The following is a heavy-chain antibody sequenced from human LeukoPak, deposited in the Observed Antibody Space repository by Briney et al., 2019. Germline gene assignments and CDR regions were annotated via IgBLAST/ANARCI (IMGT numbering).Heavy chain of an antibody. CDR3: AREIPLMTTVTTGAFDI. V-gene: IGHV4-38-2*02. D-gene: IGHD4-17*01. CDR2: IYHSGST. CDR1: GYSISSGYY. J-gene: IGHJ3*02. Sequence: SETLSLTCAVSGYSISSGYYWGWIRQPPGKGLEWIGSIYHSGSTYYNPSLKSRVTISVDTSKNQFPLKLSSVTAADTAVYYCAREIPLMTTVTTGAFDIWGQGTMVTVSS.